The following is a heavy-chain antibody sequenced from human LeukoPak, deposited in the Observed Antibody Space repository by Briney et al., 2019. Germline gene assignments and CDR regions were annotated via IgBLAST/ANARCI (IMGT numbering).Heavy chain of an antibody. CDR3: ARGGPKYSSSWYVATFDY. CDR1: GYTFTSYY. V-gene: IGHV1-46*01. Sequence: ASVKVSCKASGYTFTSYYMHWVRQAPGQGLEWMGIINPSGGSTSYAQKFQGRVTMTRDTSTSTVYMELSSLRSEDTAVYYCARGGPKYSSSWYVATFDYWGQGTLVTVSS. CDR2: INPSGGST. J-gene: IGHJ4*02. D-gene: IGHD6-13*01.